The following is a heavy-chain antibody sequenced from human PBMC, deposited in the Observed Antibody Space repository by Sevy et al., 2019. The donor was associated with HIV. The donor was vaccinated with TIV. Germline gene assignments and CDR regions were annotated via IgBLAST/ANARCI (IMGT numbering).Heavy chain of an antibody. V-gene: IGHV3-7*01. CDR3: ARDKELLDAFDI. J-gene: IGHJ3*02. Sequence: GGSLRLSCAASGFTFSSYWMSWVRQAPGKGLEWGANIKQDGSEKYYVDSVKGRFTISRDNAKNSLYLQMNSLGAEDTAVYYCARDKELLDAFDIWGQGTMVTVSS. D-gene: IGHD1-26*01. CDR2: IKQDGSEK. CDR1: GFTFSSYW.